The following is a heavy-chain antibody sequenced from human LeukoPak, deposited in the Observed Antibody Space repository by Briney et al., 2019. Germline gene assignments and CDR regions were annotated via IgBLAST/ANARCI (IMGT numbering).Heavy chain of an antibody. V-gene: IGHV3-23*01. Sequence: GGSLRLSCAASGFTFSSYAMSWVRQAPGKGLEWVSAISGSGGSTYYADSVKGRLTISRDNSKNTLYLQMNSLRAEDTAVYYCAKDLLTLRFKYYFDYWGQGTLVTVSS. J-gene: IGHJ4*02. CDR3: AKDLLTLRFKYYFDY. CDR2: ISGSGGST. CDR1: GFTFSSYA. D-gene: IGHD3-16*01.